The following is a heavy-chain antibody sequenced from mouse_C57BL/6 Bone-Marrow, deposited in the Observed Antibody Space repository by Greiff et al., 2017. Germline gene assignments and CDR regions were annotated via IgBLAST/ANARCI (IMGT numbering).Heavy chain of an antibody. Sequence: DVMLVESGGGLVQPGGSLSLSCAASGFTFTDYYMSWVRQPPGKALEWLGFIRNKANGYTTEYSESVKGRFTISRDNSQSILYLQMNALRAEDSATYYCARPHWLSAYGYWYFDVWGTGTTVTVSS. CDR2: IRNKANGYTT. CDR3: ARPHWLSAYGYWYFDV. CDR1: GFTFTDYY. V-gene: IGHV7-3*01. D-gene: IGHD1-1*01. J-gene: IGHJ1*03.